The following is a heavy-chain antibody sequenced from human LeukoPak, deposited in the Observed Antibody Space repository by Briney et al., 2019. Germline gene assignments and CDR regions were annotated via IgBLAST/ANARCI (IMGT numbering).Heavy chain of an antibody. CDR1: GFTFSNHG. CDR3: AKDEYSSGLCSYY. J-gene: IGHJ4*02. CDR2: IRYDGITK. V-gene: IGHV3-30*02. D-gene: IGHD2-21*01. Sequence: GGSLRLSCTASGFTFSNHGMHWVRQAPGKGLEWVAFIRYDGITKYYADSVKGRFTISRDNSKNTLYLQMNSLRAEDTAVYYCAKDEYSSGLCSYYWGQGTLVTVSS.